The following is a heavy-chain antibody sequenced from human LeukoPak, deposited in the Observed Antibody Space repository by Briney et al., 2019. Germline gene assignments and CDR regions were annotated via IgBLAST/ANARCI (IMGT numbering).Heavy chain of an antibody. J-gene: IGHJ4*02. Sequence: PGGSLRLSCAASKFTLSDYWMTWVRQAPGKGPEWVAYMNQLGNEKNYLDSVKGRFTISRDNAKNSLYLQMTSLRADDTAVYYCARGTYYYEFWGQGTLVTVSS. CDR3: ARGTYYYEF. D-gene: IGHD3-16*01. CDR1: KFTLSDYW. V-gene: IGHV3-7*04. CDR2: MNQLGNEK.